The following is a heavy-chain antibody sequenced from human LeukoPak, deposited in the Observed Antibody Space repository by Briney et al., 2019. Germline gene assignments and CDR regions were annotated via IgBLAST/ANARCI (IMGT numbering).Heavy chain of an antibody. V-gene: IGHV3-11*01. CDR2: ITSSGNTI. CDR3: ARGGARDTAHIYYYYYGMDV. CDR1: GFTFSDYY. J-gene: IGHJ6*02. Sequence: PGGSLRLSCAASGFTFSDYYMSWIRQAPGKGLEWVSHITSSGNTIYYADSVKGRFTISRDNAKNSLYLQMNSLRAEDTAVYYCARGGARDTAHIYYYYYGMDVWGQGATVTVSS. D-gene: IGHD5-18*01.